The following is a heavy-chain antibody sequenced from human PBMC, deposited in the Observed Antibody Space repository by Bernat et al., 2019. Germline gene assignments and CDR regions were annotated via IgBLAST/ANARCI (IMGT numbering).Heavy chain of an antibody. D-gene: IGHD4-4*01. CDR2: ISRISSHI. CDR3: AGDPADSLTRNWFDP. V-gene: IGHV3-21*05. J-gene: IGHJ5*02. Sequence: EMQLVESGGGLVKPGGSLRLSCTASGFTFSDFSMNWVRQAPGKGLEWLSYISRISSHIYYADSVKGRFTISRDNAKSTLYLQMNSLRADDTAVYYCAGDPADSLTRNWFDPRGQGTLVTVSS. CDR1: GFTFSDFS.